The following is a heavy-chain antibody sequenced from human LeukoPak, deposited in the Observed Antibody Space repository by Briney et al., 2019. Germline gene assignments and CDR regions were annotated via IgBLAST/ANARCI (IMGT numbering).Heavy chain of an antibody. D-gene: IGHD6-13*01. CDR1: GGSMNNYY. Sequence: KPSETLSLTCTGSGGSMNNYYWTWIRPPPGEGLGWIGYTYYTENTNYNPSLRGRVTMSADTSKNQFSLKLNSVTAADTAVYYCARRARATAGGDYFDYWGQGTLVTVSS. V-gene: IGHV4-59*08. CDR3: ARRARATAGGDYFDY. CDR2: TYYTENT. J-gene: IGHJ4*02.